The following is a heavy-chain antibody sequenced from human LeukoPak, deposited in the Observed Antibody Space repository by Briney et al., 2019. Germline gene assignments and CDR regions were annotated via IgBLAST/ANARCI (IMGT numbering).Heavy chain of an antibody. J-gene: IGHJ4*02. CDR2: IYSGGST. D-gene: IGHD1-26*01. CDR3: AKDFGGGPAGVGSTSYFDY. CDR1: GFTVSSNY. Sequence: GGSLRLSCAASGFTVSSNYMSWVRQAPGKGLEWVSVIYSGGSTYYADSVKGRFTISRDNSKNTLYLQMNSLRAEDTAVYYCAKDFGGGPAGVGSTSYFDYWGQGTLVTVSS. V-gene: IGHV3-53*01.